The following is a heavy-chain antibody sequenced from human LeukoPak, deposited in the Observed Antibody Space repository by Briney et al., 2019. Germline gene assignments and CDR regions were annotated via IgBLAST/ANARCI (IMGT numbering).Heavy chain of an antibody. CDR2: IYHSGST. CDR3: ARDRPHYDILTVHGIFDY. D-gene: IGHD3-9*01. Sequence: SETLSLTCTVSGGSISSGGYYWSWIRQPPGKGLEWIGYIYHSGSTYYNPSLKSRVTISVDRSKNQFSLKLSSVTAADTAVYYCARDRPHYDILTVHGIFDYWGQGTLVTVSS. CDR1: GGSISSGGYY. J-gene: IGHJ4*02. V-gene: IGHV4-30-2*01.